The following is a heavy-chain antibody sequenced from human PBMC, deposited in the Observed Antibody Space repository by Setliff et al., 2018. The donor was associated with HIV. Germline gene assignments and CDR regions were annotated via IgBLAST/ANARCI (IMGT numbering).Heavy chain of an antibody. V-gene: IGHV1-3*04. CDR2: INTGNGDT. J-gene: IGHJ4*02. Sequence: ASVKVSCKASGYTFTSYAMHWVRQAPGQRLEWMGWINTGNGDTKYSQKFQGRVTATTDTSASTAYMELSSLRSEDTAVYYCTRHEYWVAGSSLGFDYWGQGTLVTSPQ. CDR1: GYTFTSYA. D-gene: IGHD6-19*01. CDR3: TRHEYWVAGSSLGFDY.